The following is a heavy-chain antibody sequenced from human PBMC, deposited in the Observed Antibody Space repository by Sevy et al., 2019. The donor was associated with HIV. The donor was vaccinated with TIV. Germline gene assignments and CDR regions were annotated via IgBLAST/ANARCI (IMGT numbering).Heavy chain of an antibody. D-gene: IGHD2-15*01. J-gene: IGHJ4*02. Sequence: GSLRLSCAASGFTFSNAWMIWVRQSPGKGLEWVGRIRSKAGGGTTDYATIVKGKFTISRDDSRDILYLQLNSLETEDTAVYYCTTEDRRDGIVVVPFEYWGQGTLVTVSS. CDR2: IRSKAGGGTT. CDR1: GFTFSNAW. CDR3: TTEDRRDGIVVVPFEY. V-gene: IGHV3-15*01.